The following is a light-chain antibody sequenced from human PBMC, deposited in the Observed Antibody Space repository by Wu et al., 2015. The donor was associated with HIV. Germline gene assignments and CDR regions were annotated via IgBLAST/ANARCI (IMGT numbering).Light chain of an antibody. CDR1: QSVSSSY. Sequence: EIVLTQSPGTLSLSPGERATLSCRASQSVSSSYLAWYQQKPGQAPRLLIYIASSKATGIPDRFSGSGSGTDFTLTINRLEPEDFAVYHCQQYGRSPWTFGQGTKVEIK. J-gene: IGKJ1*01. CDR3: QQYGRSPWT. CDR2: IAS. V-gene: IGKV3-20*01.